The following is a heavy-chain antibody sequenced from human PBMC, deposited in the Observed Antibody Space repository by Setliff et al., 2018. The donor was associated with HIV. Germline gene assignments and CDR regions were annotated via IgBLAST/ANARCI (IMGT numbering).Heavy chain of an antibody. CDR1: GFTFSDYG. D-gene: IGHD3-10*01. J-gene: IGHJ3*02. Sequence: PGGSLRLSCEASGFTFSDYGMHWVRQAPGKGLEWVTFIRNDASNTYYADSVKGRFTISRDSSKNTLYLQMNSLRTDDTAVYYCATPGVGAGAFDIWGRGTMVTVSS. V-gene: IGHV3-30*02. CDR2: IRNDASNT. CDR3: ATPGVGAGAFDI.